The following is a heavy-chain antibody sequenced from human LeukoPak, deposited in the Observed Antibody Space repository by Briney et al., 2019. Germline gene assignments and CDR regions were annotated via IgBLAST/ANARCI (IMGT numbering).Heavy chain of an antibody. V-gene: IGHV3-23*01. Sequence: GGSLRLSCAASGFAFSSYAMSWVRQGPRKGLEWVSTISGSLSATYYADSVKGRFTISRDNSKNTLYLQMNTLRADDTAVYYCAKITSSYGDYWGQGILVTVSS. D-gene: IGHD6-6*01. J-gene: IGHJ4*02. CDR2: ISGSLSAT. CDR3: AKITSSYGDY. CDR1: GFAFSSYA.